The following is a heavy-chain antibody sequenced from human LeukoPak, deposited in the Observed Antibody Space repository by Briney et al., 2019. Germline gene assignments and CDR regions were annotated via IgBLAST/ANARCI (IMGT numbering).Heavy chain of an antibody. CDR2: IYWDDDK. Sequence: SGPTLLNPTPTLTLTCTFSGFSLSTSGVGVGWIRQPPGKALESLALIYWDDDKRYSPSLKSRLTITKDTSKNQVVLTMTNMDPVDTATYYCAHSAYIVVVPAAVPVWFDPWGQGTLVTVSS. CDR1: GFSLSTSGVG. D-gene: IGHD2-2*01. V-gene: IGHV2-5*02. CDR3: AHSAYIVVVPAAVPVWFDP. J-gene: IGHJ5*02.